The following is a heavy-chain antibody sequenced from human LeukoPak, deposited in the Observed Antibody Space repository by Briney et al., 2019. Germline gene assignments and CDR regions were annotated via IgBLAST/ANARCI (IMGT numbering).Heavy chain of an antibody. CDR2: ISGSTYIT. Sequence: GGSLRLSCAASGFTFSSFAMSWVRQAPGKGLEWVSTISGSTYITYYADSVKGRFTISRDTSNNTLYLQLDSLRAEDTAVYYCAKVDTAMIRRYYFDFWGQGTLVTVSS. D-gene: IGHD5-18*01. CDR1: GFTFSSFA. CDR3: AKVDTAMIRRYYFDF. J-gene: IGHJ4*02. V-gene: IGHV3-23*01.